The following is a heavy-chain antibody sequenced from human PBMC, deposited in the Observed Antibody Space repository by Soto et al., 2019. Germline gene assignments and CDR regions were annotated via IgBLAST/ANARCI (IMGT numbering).Heavy chain of an antibody. CDR2: ISSSSGYV. CDR3: ARMQIAARPDTGSYYYYGMDV. D-gene: IGHD6-6*01. J-gene: IGHJ6*02. CDR1: GFTFSSYS. Sequence: EVQLVESGGGLVKPGGSLRLSCAASGFTFSSYSMNWVRQAPGKGLEWVSSISSSSGYVYYADSLKGRLTISRDNAKNSLYLQMHSLRAEDTAVYYCARMQIAARPDTGSYYYYGMDVWVQGTTVTVSS. V-gene: IGHV3-21*04.